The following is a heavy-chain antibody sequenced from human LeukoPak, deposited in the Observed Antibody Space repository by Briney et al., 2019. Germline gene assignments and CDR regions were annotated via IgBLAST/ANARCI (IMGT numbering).Heavy chain of an antibody. D-gene: IGHD2-2*01. CDR2: ISYDGSNK. J-gene: IGHJ4*02. CDR1: GFTFSSYG. V-gene: IGHV3-30*03. Sequence: GGSLRLSCAASGFTFSSYGMHWVRRAPGKGLEWVAVISYDGSNKHYADSVKGRFTISRDNSKNTLYLQMNSLRAEDTAVYYCAREDCSSTSCYYDYWGQGTLVTVSS. CDR3: AREDCSSTSCYYDY.